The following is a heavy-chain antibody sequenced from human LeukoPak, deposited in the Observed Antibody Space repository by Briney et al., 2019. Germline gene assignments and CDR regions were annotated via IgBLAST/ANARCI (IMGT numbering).Heavy chain of an antibody. CDR1: RGSISSGDFH. D-gene: IGHD3-16*02. V-gene: IGHV4-30-4*01. CDR2: IYYSACT. J-gene: IGHJ6*02. Sequence: SETLSLTRTVSRGSISSGDFHWSWIRQPPGKGLAWIGYIYYSACTYYNPSLKRRVNMSVDTSTNQFSLKLISVTATDTAVYFCARAPGPSDYLCGSYRYPYYYHGMDVWGQGTTVTVSS. CDR3: ARAPGPSDYLCGSYRYPYYYHGMDV.